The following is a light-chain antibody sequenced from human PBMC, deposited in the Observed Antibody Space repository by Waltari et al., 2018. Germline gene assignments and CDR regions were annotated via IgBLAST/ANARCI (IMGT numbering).Light chain of an antibody. CDR2: DVT. J-gene: IGLJ2*01. V-gene: IGLV2-11*01. Sequence: QSALTQPRSVSGSPGQSVTISCTGTSNDVGGYNYVSWYQHHPGKAPKFMIYDVTKRPSVVPDRVSGSKSGNTASLTISGLQAEDEADYYCCSYAGSYIFVVFGGGTKLTVL. CDR3: CSYAGSYIFVV. CDR1: SNDVGGYNY.